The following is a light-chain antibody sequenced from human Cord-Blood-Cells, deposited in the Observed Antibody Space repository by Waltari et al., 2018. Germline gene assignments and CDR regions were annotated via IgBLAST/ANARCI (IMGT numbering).Light chain of an antibody. J-gene: IGKJ3*01. CDR2: AAS. Sequence: DIQMTQSPSSLSASVGVRVTITCRASQSISSYLNWYQHKPGKAPKLLIYAASSLQSGVPSRFSGSGSGTDFTLTISSLQPEDFATYYCQQSYSTLTFGPGTKVDIK. CDR3: QQSYSTLT. CDR1: QSISSY. V-gene: IGKV1-39*01.